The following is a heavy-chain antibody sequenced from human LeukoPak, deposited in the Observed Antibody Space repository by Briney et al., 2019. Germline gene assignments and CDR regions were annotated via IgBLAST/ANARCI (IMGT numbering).Heavy chain of an antibody. CDR2: INTDGSTI. CDR1: GFTFSDCW. Sequence: PGGSLRLSCAASGFTFSDCWMHWVRQAPGKGLEWVSRINTDGSTINYADSVKGRFTVSRNNAKNTMYLQKNSLRAEDSAVYYCARALGYSYGYGIYWGQGTLVTVSS. J-gene: IGHJ4*02. V-gene: IGHV3-74*01. CDR3: ARALGYSYGYGIY. D-gene: IGHD5-18*01.